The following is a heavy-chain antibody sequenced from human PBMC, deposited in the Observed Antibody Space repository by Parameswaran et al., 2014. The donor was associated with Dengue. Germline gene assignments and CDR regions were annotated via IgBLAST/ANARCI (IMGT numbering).Heavy chain of an antibody. CDR2: ISSSGSII. Sequence: VRQAPGKGLEWVSYISSSGSIIYYADSVKGRLTISRDNAKNSLYLQMNSLRAEDTAVYYCARGKGDPDNFNYYVMDVWGQGTTVTVSS. CDR3: ARGKGDPDNFNYYVMDV. D-gene: IGHD2-21*02. J-gene: IGHJ6*02. V-gene: IGHV3-11*01.